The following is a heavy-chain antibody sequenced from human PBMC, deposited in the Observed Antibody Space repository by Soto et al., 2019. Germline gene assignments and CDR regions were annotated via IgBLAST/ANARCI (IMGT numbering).Heavy chain of an antibody. CDR2: IDPSDSYT. V-gene: IGHV5-10-1*01. J-gene: IGHJ6*02. D-gene: IGHD6-13*01. Sequence: GESLKISCKGSGYSFTSYWISWVRQMPGKGLEWMGRIDPSDSYTNYSPSFQGHVTISADKSISTAYLQWSSLKASDTAMYYCARHSTAAGPKIYGMDVWGQGTTVTVSS. CDR1: GYSFTSYW. CDR3: ARHSTAAGPKIYGMDV.